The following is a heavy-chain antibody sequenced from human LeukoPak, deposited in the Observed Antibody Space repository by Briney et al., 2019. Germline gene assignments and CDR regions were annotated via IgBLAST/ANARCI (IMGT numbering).Heavy chain of an antibody. CDR3: ARDPIVQAGYYYGMDV. V-gene: IGHV1-2*02. CDR1: GYTFTGYY. D-gene: IGHD2/OR15-2a*01. J-gene: IGHJ6*02. CDR2: INPDSGGR. Sequence: AASVKVSCKASGYTFTGYYLHWVRQAPGQGLEWIGWINPDSGGRNYAQKFKGRVTMTRDTSITTAYMELSGLRSDDTAVYYCARDPIVQAGYYYGMDVWGQGTTVTVSS.